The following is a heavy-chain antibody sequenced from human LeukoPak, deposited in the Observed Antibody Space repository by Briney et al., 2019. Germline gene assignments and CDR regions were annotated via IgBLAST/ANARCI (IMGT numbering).Heavy chain of an antibody. D-gene: IGHD1-26*01. CDR1: GGSISNYY. CDR2: IYYSGST. V-gene: IGHV4-59*01. Sequence: SETLSLTCTVSGGSISNYYWSWIRQPPGKGLEWIGYIYYSGSTNYNPSLKSRVTISVDTSKNQFSLKLSSVTAADTAVYYCARSDRYSGSYYYGMDVWGQGTTVTVSS. CDR3: ARSDRYSGSYYYGMDV. J-gene: IGHJ6*02.